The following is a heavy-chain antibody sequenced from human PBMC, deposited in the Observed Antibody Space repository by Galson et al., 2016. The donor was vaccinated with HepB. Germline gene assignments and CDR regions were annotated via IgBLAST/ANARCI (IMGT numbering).Heavy chain of an antibody. CDR1: GASLNRNAYY. CDR2: IYYSGNT. CDR3: ARHRTYGDSPAAFEI. Sequence: SETLSLTCTVSGASLNRNAYYWDWIRQPPGKGLEWIGTIYYSGNTYYNPSLKSRDTISVDTSKNQFSLKLSSVTAADTAVYYCARHRTYGDSPAAFEIWGQGTMVTVSS. D-gene: IGHD2-21*02. J-gene: IGHJ3*02. V-gene: IGHV4-39*01.